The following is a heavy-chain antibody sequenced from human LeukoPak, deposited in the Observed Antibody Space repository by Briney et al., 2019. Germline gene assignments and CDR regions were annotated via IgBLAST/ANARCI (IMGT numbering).Heavy chain of an antibody. Sequence: GGSLRLSCAASGFRFSSYWMSWVRQAPGKGLEWVANIKQDGSEKDYVDSVKGRFTISRDNANNSLYLQMNSLRAEDTAVYYCARVEASGYDYGAFDYWGQGTLVTVSS. CDR1: GFRFSSYW. CDR3: ARVEASGYDYGAFDY. V-gene: IGHV3-7*01. D-gene: IGHD5-12*01. CDR2: IKQDGSEK. J-gene: IGHJ4*02.